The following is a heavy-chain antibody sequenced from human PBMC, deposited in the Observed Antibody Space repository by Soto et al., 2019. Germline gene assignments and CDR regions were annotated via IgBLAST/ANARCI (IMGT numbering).Heavy chain of an antibody. CDR3: AKCDVLMPAAGGWGNWVLP. D-gene: IGHD1-26*01. J-gene: IGHJ5*02. CDR2: ISGSGVNT. V-gene: IGHV3-23*01. Sequence: EVQLLESGGSLVQPGGSLRLSCAASGFTFSTFAMNWVRQAPGEGLERVSSISGSGVNTQYADSVKGRVATSRDNSTSTLLQQMDTLGAADTCVYYCAKCDVLMPAAGGWGNWVLPWGPGTVVIVSS. CDR1: GFTFSTFA.